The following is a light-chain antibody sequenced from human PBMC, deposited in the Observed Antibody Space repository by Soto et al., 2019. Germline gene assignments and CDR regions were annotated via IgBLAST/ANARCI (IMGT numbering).Light chain of an antibody. CDR2: GNS. CDR3: QSYDSSLSGVV. Sequence: QLVLTQPPSVSGAPGQRVTISCTGSSSNIGAGYDVHWYEQLPGTAPKLLIYGNSHRPSGVPDRFSGSKSGTSASLAITGLQAEDEADYYSQSYDSSLSGVVFGGGTKVTVL. CDR1: SSNIGAGYD. J-gene: IGLJ2*01. V-gene: IGLV1-40*01.